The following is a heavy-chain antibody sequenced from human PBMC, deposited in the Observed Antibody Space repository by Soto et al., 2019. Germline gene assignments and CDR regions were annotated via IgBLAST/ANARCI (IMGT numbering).Heavy chain of an antibody. J-gene: IGHJ6*02. CDR1: GFTFSSYG. D-gene: IGHD3-10*01. Sequence: GGSLRLSCAASGFTFSSYGMHWVRQAPGKGLEWVAVISYDGSNKYYADSVKGRFTISRDNSKNTLYLQMNSLRAEDTAVYYCATMRGMVRGVMTVNYYYYGMDVWGQGTTVTVSS. V-gene: IGHV3-30*03. CDR2: ISYDGSNK. CDR3: ATMRGMVRGVMTVNYYYYGMDV.